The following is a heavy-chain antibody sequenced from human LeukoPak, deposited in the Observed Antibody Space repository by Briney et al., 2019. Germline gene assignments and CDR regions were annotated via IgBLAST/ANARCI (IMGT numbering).Heavy chain of an antibody. J-gene: IGHJ5*02. D-gene: IGHD2-2*02. CDR2: MNPNSGNT. CDR1: GGTFSTYA. V-gene: IGHV1-8*02. CDR3: ARVNGGYCSSTSCYKVNWFDP. Sequence: ASVKVSCKASGGTFSTYAINWVRQATGQGLEWMGWMNPNSGNTGYAQKFQGRVTMTRNTSISTAYMELSSLRSEDTAVYYCARVNGGYCSSTSCYKVNWFDPWGQGTLVTVSS.